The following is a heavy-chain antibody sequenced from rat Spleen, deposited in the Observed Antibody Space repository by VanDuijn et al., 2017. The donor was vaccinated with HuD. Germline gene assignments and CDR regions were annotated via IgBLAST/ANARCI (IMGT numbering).Heavy chain of an antibody. D-gene: IGHD1-4*01. J-gene: IGHJ2*01. CDR2: ISYDGSST. CDR1: GFTFSNSG. V-gene: IGHV5-29*01. Sequence: EVQLVESGGGLVQPGRSLKLSCAASGFTFSNSGMAWVRQAPTKGLEWVATISYDGSSTYYRDSVKGRFTISRDNAKSTLYLQMDSLRSEDTATYYCAREPGYWGQGVMVTVSS. CDR3: AREPGY.